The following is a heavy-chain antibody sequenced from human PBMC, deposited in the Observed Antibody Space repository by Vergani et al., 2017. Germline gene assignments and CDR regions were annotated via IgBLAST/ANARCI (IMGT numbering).Heavy chain of an antibody. V-gene: IGHV1-46*03. CDR3: ARGDYGILTGYRY. J-gene: IGHJ4*02. D-gene: IGHD3-9*01. CDR1: GYTFSNYY. CDR2: INPSGGHT. Sequence: QVQVVQSGAEVQKSGASVKVSCKTSGYTFSNYYMHWVRQSPGQGLEWMGIINPSGGHTNYAQKFQGRVTMTRDTYTSTVYMELSSLRSEDTAIYYCARGDYGILTGYRYWGQGTLVTVSA.